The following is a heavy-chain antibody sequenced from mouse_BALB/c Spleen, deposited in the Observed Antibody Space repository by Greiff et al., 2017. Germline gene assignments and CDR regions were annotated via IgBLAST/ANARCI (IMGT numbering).Heavy chain of an antibody. CDR2: INPSTGYT. V-gene: IGHV1-7*01. J-gene: IGHJ3*01. CDR3: ARPTKEWFAY. CDR1: GYTFTSYW. Sequence: VQLQQSGAELAKPGASVKMSCKASGYTFTSYWMHWVKQRPGQGLEWIGYINPSTGYTEYNQKFKDKATLTADKSSSTAYMQLSSLTSEDSAVYYCARPTKEWFAYWGQGTLVTVSA.